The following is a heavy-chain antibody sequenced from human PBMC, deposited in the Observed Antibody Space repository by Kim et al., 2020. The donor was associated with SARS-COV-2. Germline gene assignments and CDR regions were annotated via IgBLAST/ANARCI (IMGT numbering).Heavy chain of an antibody. Sequence: ASVKVSCKASGYTFTSYAMNWVRQAPGQGLEWMGWINTNTGNPTYAQGFTGRFVFSLDTSVSTAYLQISSLKAEDTAVYYCARLYSGDITMVRGVINPAGYWGQGTLVTVSS. V-gene: IGHV7-4-1*02. J-gene: IGHJ4*02. CDR2: INTNTGNP. CDR1: GYTFTSYA. D-gene: IGHD3-10*01. CDR3: ARLYSGDITMVRGVINPAGY.